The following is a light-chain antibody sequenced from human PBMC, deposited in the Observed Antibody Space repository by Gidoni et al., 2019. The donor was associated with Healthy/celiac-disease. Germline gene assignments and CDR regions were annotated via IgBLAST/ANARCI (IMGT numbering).Light chain of an antibody. CDR1: QSISNY. Sequence: DIQMTQSPSSLSASVGDRVTITCRASQSISNYLNWYQQKPGKVPNLLMYAASSLQSGVPSRFSGSGSGTDFTLTISSLQPEDFATYYCQQSYSTPGVTFXGXTKVXIK. J-gene: IGKJ4*01. CDR2: AAS. CDR3: QQSYSTPGVT. V-gene: IGKV1-39*01.